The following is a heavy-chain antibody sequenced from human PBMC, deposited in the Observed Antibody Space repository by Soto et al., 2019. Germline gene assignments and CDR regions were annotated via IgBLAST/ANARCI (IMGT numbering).Heavy chain of an antibody. V-gene: IGHV5-51*01. CDR1: GYTFTSYW. CDR2: IYPGNSDT. CDR3: ARSSGKYYYYYGMDV. J-gene: IGHJ6*01. Sequence: GASLKISCKGSGYTFTSYWIGWVRQMPGKGLEWMGIIYPGNSDTRYSPPFEGQVTISADKSIGTAYLQWSSLKASDTDMYYCARSSGKYYYYYGMDVWGQGTTVTVSS. D-gene: IGHD1-26*01.